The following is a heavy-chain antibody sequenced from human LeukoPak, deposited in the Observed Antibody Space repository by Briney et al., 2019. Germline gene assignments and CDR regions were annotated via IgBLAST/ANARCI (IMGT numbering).Heavy chain of an antibody. CDR2: IYYSGST. J-gene: IGHJ6*03. V-gene: IGHV4-39*07. CDR1: GGSISSSSYY. CDR3: ARVGGYNYYYYMDV. Sequence: SETLSLTCTVSGGSISSSSYYWGWIRQPPGKGLEWIGSIYYSGSTYYNPSLKSRVTISVDTSKNQFSLKLSSVTAADTAVYYCARVGGYNYYYYMDVWGKGTTVTVSS.